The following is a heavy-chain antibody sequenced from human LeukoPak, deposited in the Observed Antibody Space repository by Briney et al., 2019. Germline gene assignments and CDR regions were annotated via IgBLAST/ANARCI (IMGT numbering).Heavy chain of an antibody. Sequence: PGGSLRLSCAASGFTFSGYWMHWVRQAPGKGLVWVSRINSDGSSTSYADSVKGRFTISRDNAKNTLYLQMNSLRAEDTAVYYCARALAYCTNGVCYTGGIDYWGQGTLVTVSS. V-gene: IGHV3-74*01. CDR1: GFTFSGYW. J-gene: IGHJ4*02. CDR2: INSDGSST. D-gene: IGHD2-8*01. CDR3: ARALAYCTNGVCYTGGIDY.